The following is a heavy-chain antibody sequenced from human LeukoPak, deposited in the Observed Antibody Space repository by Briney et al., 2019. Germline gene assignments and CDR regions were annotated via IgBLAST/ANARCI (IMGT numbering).Heavy chain of an antibody. CDR2: ITGSGGST. CDR3: AKEVGHGSGSYYDY. D-gene: IGHD3-10*01. Sequence: PGGSLRLSCAASGFTFNNYAMNWVRQAPGKGLEWVSAITGSGGSTYYADSVEGRFTISRDNSKIMLYLQMNSLRAVDTAVYYCAKEVGHGSGSYYDYWGQGTLVTVSS. CDR1: GFTFNNYA. J-gene: IGHJ4*02. V-gene: IGHV3-23*01.